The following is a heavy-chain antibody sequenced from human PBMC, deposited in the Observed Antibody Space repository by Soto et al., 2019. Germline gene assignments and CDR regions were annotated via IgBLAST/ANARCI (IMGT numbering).Heavy chain of an antibody. CDR2: ISAFNGKT. J-gene: IGHJ4*01. Sequence: QIQLVQSGAEVKKPGASVKVSCKASGYTFNIYGINWVRQAPGQGLEWMGWISAFNGKTNYAQNVQGRVTMTTDTPTSTAYVELRSLRSDDTAVYYCARDRVPKSSGFFPFAYWGHGTLVTVSS. CDR3: ARDRVPKSSGFFPFAY. V-gene: IGHV1-18*01. D-gene: IGHD3-22*01. CDR1: GYTFNIYG.